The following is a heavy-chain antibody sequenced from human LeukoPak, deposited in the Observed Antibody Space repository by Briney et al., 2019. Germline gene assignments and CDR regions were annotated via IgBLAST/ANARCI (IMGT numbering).Heavy chain of an antibody. D-gene: IGHD3-22*01. CDR2: ISAYNGNT. J-gene: IGHJ1*01. V-gene: IGHV1-18*04. Sequence: GASVKVSCKASGYTFTGYYMHWVRQAPGQGLEWMGWISAYNGNTNYAQKLQGRVTMTTDTSTSTAYMELRSLRSDDTAVYYCSRDHGDYDSSGYYSRYFQHWGQGTLVTVSS. CDR3: SRDHGDYDSSGYYSRYFQH. CDR1: GYTFTGYY.